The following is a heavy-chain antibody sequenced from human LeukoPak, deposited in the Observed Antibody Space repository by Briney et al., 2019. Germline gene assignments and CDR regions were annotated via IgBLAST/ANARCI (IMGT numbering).Heavy chain of an antibody. J-gene: IGHJ6*02. D-gene: IGHD3-10*02. CDR3: ARVRLSGGIAYYYYYGMDV. V-gene: IGHV1-18*01. Sequence: ASVKVSCKASGYTFTSYGISWVRQAPGQGLEWMGWISAYNGNTNYAQKLQGRVTMTTDTSTSTAYMELRSLRSDDTAVYYCARVRLSGGIAYYYYYGMDVWGQGTTVTVSS. CDR2: ISAYNGNT. CDR1: GYTFTSYG.